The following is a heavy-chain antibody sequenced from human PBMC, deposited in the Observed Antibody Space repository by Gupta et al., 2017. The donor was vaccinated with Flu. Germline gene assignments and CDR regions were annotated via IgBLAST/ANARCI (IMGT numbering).Heavy chain of an antibody. J-gene: IGHJ6*02. D-gene: IGHD4-17*01. Sequence: QVQLVQSGAEVKKPGASVKVFCKASGYTFTSYDINWVRQAHGQGLEWMGWMNPNSGNTGYAQKFQGRVTMTRNTSISTAYMELSSLRSEDTAVYYCARGGNDYGGYYYYYGMDVWGQGTTVTVSS. CDR1: GYTFTSYD. V-gene: IGHV1-8*01. CDR2: MNPNSGNT. CDR3: ARGGNDYGGYYYYYGMDV.